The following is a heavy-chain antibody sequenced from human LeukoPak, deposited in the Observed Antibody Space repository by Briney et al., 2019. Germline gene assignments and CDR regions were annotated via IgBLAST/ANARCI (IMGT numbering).Heavy chain of an antibody. CDR3: ARGGRGTTIFRFDY. D-gene: IGHD1-1*01. J-gene: IGHJ4*02. V-gene: IGHV1-18*01. CDR1: GYTFTSYG. CDR2: ISAYNGNT. Sequence: ASVKVSCKASGYTFTSYGISWVRQAPGQGLEWMGWISAYNGNTNYAQKLQGRVTMTTDTSTSAAYMELRSLRSEDTAVYYCARGGRGTTIFRFDYWGQGTLVTVSS.